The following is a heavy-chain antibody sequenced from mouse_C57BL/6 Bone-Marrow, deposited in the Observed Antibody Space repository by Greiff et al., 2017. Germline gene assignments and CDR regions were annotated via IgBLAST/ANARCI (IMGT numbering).Heavy chain of an antibody. D-gene: IGHD4-1*01. V-gene: IGHV1-5*01. CDR1: GYTFTSYW. CDR3: TKLGRRAY. J-gene: IGHJ3*01. Sequence: VQLQQSGTVLARPGASVKMSCKTSGYTFTSYWMHWVKQRPGQGLEWIGAIYPGTSDTSYNQKFKGKAKLTAVTSGITAYMELSSLTNEDSAVYYCTKLGRRAYWGQGTLVTVSA. CDR2: IYPGTSDT.